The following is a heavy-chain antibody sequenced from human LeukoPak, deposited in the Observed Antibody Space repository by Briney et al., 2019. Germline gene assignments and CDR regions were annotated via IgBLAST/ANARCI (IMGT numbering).Heavy chain of an antibody. V-gene: IGHV1-18*01. J-gene: IGHJ4*02. CDR3: ARGGLDDSLLDY. D-gene: IGHD3-3*01. CDR2: ISAYNGNT. Sequence: ASVKVSCKASGGTFSSYAISWVRQAPGQGLEWMGWISAYNGNTNYAQKLQGRATMTTDTSTSTAYMELRSLRSDDTAVYYCARGGLDDSLLDYWGQGTLVTVSS. CDR1: GGTFSSYA.